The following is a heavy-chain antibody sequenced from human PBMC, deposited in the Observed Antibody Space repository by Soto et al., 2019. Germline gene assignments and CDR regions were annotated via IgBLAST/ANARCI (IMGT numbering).Heavy chain of an antibody. CDR2: MHYSGIA. CDR1: GGSISSGAYY. CDR3: ARYYFDNSGYSNWFDP. D-gene: IGHD3-22*01. J-gene: IGHJ5*02. V-gene: IGHV4-31*11. Sequence: SETLSLTCAVSGGSISSGAYYWSWIRQHSDKGLEWIGYMHYSGIAYYNPSLTTRVTISVDTSKNQFSLKLSSVTAADTAVYYCARYYFDNSGYSNWFDPWGRGTLVTVSS.